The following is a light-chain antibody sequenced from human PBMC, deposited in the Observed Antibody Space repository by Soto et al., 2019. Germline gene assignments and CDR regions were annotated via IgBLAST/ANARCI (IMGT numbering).Light chain of an antibody. V-gene: IGKV3-11*01. Sequence: IVLTQSPATLSVSPGERVTLSCGTSQNLHSFLNWYQQRPGQAPRPLIYDGSKRAAGVPDRISGDGSGTDYTLTISSLEPEDFAVYYCQQRTRWPMSFGQGTRLEIK. J-gene: IGKJ5*01. CDR2: DGS. CDR3: QQRTRWPMS. CDR1: QNLHSF.